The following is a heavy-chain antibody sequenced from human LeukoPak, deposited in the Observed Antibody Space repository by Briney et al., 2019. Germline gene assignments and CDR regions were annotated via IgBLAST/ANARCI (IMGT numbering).Heavy chain of an antibody. CDR2: ISSSRSPL. CDR1: GFTFSSYS. CDR3: ASLGRGNSWGRDTHDAFDI. D-gene: IGHD4-23*01. J-gene: IGHJ3*02. Sequence: GGSLRLSCAAAGFTFSSYSMNWVRQAPGEGLEWGSYISSSRSPLYYAEPVKGRYTISRDHAKNSLYLQMNSLRAEDTAVYYRASLGRGNSWGRDTHDAFDIWGQGTMVTVSS. V-gene: IGHV3-48*04.